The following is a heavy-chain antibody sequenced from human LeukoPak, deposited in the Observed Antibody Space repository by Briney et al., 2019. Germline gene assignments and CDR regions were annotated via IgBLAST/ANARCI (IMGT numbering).Heavy chain of an antibody. D-gene: IGHD4-17*01. CDR1: GVSISSVGYS. Sequence: SETLSLTCAVSGVSISSVGYSWSWIRQPPGKGLEWIGDIYHSGSTYYNPSLKSRVTISVDRSKNQFSLKLSSVTAADTAVYYCARGYGDYWGQGTLVTVSS. V-gene: IGHV4-30-2*01. CDR2: IYHSGST. CDR3: ARGYGDY. J-gene: IGHJ4*02.